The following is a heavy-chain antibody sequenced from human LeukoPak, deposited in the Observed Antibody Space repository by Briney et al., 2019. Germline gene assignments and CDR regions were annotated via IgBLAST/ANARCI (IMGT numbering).Heavy chain of an antibody. CDR1: GFTFSDFY. V-gene: IGHV3-30*03. J-gene: IGHJ4*02. CDR2: ISYDGRNK. D-gene: IGHD6-19*01. Sequence: GGSLRLSCAASGFTFSDFYMSWIRQAPGKGLEWVAVISYDGRNKYYADSVKGRFTISRDNSKNTLYLQMNSLRPEDTAVYYCARAPLHSNGWSFDYWGQGTLVTVPS. CDR3: ARAPLHSNGWSFDY.